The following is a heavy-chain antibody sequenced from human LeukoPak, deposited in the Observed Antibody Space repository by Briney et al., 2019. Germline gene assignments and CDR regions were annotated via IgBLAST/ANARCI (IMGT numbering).Heavy chain of an antibody. CDR3: AKDLGGTTVESGVDY. CDR1: GFTFSSYA. D-gene: IGHD4-23*01. CDR2: ISGSGGST. V-gene: IGHV3-23*01. Sequence: GGSLRLSCAASGFTFSSYAMSWVRQAPGEGLEWVSAISGSGGSTYYADSVKGRFTISRDNSKDTLYLQMNSLRAEDTALYYCAKDLGGTTVESGVDYWGQGTLVTVSS. J-gene: IGHJ4*02.